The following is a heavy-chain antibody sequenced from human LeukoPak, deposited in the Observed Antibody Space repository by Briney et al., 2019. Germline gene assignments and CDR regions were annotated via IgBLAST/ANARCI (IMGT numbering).Heavy chain of an antibody. D-gene: IGHD1-26*01. CDR2: IIPIFGTA. CDR3: ARDGSAGATTN. Sequence: SVKVSCKASGGTFSSYAISWVRQAPGQGLEWMGGIIPIFGTANYAQKFQGRVTITADESTSTVHMELSGLRSEDTAVYYCARDGSAGATTNWGQGTLVTVSS. CDR1: GGTFSSYA. V-gene: IGHV1-69*13. J-gene: IGHJ4*02.